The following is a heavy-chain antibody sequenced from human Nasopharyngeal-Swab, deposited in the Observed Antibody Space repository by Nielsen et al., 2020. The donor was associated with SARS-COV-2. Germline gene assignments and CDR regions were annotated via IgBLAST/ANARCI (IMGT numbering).Heavy chain of an antibody. J-gene: IGHJ6*02. CDR3: ARDGLDYDFWSAYFMDV. CDR1: GFTFSNYN. Sequence: GGSLRLSCAASGFTFSNYNMNWVRQAPGKGLEWVSSSSSSSTYIYYADSVKGRFTISRDNTKNSLSLQMNSLRAEDTAVYYCARDGLDYDFWSAYFMDVWGQGTTVTVSS. D-gene: IGHD3-3*01. CDR2: SSSSSTYI. V-gene: IGHV3-21*01.